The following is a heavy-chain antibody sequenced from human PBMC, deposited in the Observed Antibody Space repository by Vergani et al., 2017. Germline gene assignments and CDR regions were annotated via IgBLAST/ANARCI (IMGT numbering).Heavy chain of an antibody. CDR2: ISWNRGKI. V-gene: IGHV3-9*01. CDR1: GFVFDEYA. Sequence: EVQLVTSGGGLVQPGGSLRLSCAASGFVFDEYALHLVRQSPGKGLEWVSGISWNRGKIAYADSVKGRLTISRDTAKKSLYLQMDSLRPEDTAHYYCARGQQLVFFSVDVWGIGTSVTVTA. D-gene: IGHD6-13*01. J-gene: IGHJ6*04. CDR3: ARGQQLVFFSVDV.